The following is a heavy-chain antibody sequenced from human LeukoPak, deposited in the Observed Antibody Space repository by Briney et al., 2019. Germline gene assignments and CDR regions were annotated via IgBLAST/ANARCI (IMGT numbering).Heavy chain of an antibody. J-gene: IGHJ4*02. D-gene: IGHD6-13*01. CDR2: ISGSGGST. Sequence: PGGSLRLSCAASGFTFSSYAMSWVRQAPGKGLEWVSAISGSGGSTYYADSVKGRFTISRDNSKNTLYLQMNSLRAEDTAVYYCAKFGRFVRQQQLVDFDYWGQGTLVTVSS. V-gene: IGHV3-23*01. CDR1: GFTFSSYA. CDR3: AKFGRFVRQQQLVDFDY.